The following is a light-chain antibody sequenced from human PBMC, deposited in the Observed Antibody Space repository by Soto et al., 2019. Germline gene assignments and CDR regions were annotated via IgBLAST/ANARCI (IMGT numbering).Light chain of an antibody. V-gene: IGLV2-14*01. Sequence: SVLTQPASVSGSPGQSITISCTGTSSDVGGYNYVSWYQQHPGKAPRLMIYDVSNRPSGVSNRFSGSKSGNTASLTISGLQAEDEADYYCSSYTSSSTLVFGTVTKVTVL. CDR2: DVS. J-gene: IGLJ1*01. CDR1: SSDVGGYNY. CDR3: SSYTSSSTLV.